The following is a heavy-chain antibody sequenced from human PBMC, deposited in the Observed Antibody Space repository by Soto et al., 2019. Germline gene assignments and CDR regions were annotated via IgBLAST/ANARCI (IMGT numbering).Heavy chain of an antibody. CDR3: AKSERQGSSWAKLN. D-gene: IGHD6-13*01. J-gene: IGHJ4*02. CDR2: ISGSGGST. Sequence: GGSLRLSCAASGFTFSSYAMSWVRQAPGKGLEWVSAISGSGGSTYYADSVKGRFTISRDNSKNTLYLQMNSLRAEDTAVYYCAKSERQGSSWAKLNWGQGTLVTVSS. V-gene: IGHV3-23*01. CDR1: GFTFSSYA.